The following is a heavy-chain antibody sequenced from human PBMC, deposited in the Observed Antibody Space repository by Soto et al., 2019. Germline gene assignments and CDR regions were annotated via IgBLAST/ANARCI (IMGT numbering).Heavy chain of an antibody. D-gene: IGHD2-2*01. Sequence: GGSLRLSCTVSGFAFNNYGINWVRQAPGKGLEWVSSISKSDYTYYSDSVKGRFTISRDNAKNSVSLQMNTLRVEDTAVYYCARHDSIIIPAVSDFWGQGTLVTVSS. CDR1: GFAFNNYG. CDR2: ISKSDYT. CDR3: ARHDSIIIPAVSDF. V-gene: IGHV3-21*01. J-gene: IGHJ4*02.